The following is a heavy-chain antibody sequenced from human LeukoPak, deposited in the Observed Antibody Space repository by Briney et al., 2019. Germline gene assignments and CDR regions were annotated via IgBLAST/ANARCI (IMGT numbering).Heavy chain of an antibody. CDR2: IYYSGST. CDR3: ARHRSSDGGNSCFDY. CDR1: GGSISSYY. Sequence: SETLSLTCTVSGGSISSYYWSWIRQPPGKGLEWIGYIYYSGSTNYNPSLKSRVTISVDTSKNQFSLKLSSVTAADTAVYYCARHRSSDGGNSCFDYWGQGTLVTASS. V-gene: IGHV4-59*08. J-gene: IGHJ4*02. D-gene: IGHD4-23*01.